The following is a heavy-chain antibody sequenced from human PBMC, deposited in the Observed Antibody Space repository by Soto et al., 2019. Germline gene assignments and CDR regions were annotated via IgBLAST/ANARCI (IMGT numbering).Heavy chain of an antibody. CDR2: ISGSGGST. CDR3: ARYGDSDLGDY. J-gene: IGHJ4*02. Sequence: LSLTCAASGFTFSSYAMSWVRQAPGKGLEWVSAISGSGGSTYYADSVKGRFTISRDNSKNTLYLQMNSLRAEDTAVYYCARYGDSDLGDYWGQGTLVTVSS. V-gene: IGHV3-23*01. CDR1: GFTFSSYA. D-gene: IGHD4-17*01.